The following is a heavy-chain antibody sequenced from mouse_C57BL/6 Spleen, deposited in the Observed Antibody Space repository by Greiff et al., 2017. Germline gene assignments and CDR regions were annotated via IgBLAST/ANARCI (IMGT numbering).Heavy chain of an antibody. V-gene: IGHV5-4*01. CDR2: ISDGGSYT. J-gene: IGHJ1*03. CDR3: ARHYGSSYGYFDV. Sequence: EVHLVESGGGLVKPGGSLKLSCAASGFTFSSYAMSWVRQTPEKRLEWVATISDGGSYTYYPDNVKGRFTISRDNAKNNLYLQMSHLKSEDTAMYYCARHYGSSYGYFDVWGTVTTVTVSS. D-gene: IGHD1-1*01. CDR1: GFTFSSYA.